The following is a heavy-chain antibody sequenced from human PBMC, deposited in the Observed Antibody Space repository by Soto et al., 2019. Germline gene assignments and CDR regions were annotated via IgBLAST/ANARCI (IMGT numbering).Heavy chain of an antibody. D-gene: IGHD2-15*01. V-gene: IGHV3-33*01. CDR3: ASDPLATLSNYLEY. Sequence: QVQLVESGGGVVQPGRSLRLSCAASGFTFSSYGMHWVRQAPGKGLEWVAVIWYDGSNKYYADSVKGRFTISRDNSKNTLYLQMNSLRAEDTAVYYCASDPLATLSNYLEYWGQGTLVTVSS. CDR2: IWYDGSNK. J-gene: IGHJ4*02. CDR1: GFTFSSYG.